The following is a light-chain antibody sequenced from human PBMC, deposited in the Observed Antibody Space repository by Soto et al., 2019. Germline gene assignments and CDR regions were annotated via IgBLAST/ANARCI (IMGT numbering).Light chain of an antibody. CDR3: SSYTTSNTPLYV. V-gene: IGLV2-14*01. Sequence: QSVLTQPASMSGSPGQSITISCTGTSSDTAGYNYVSWYQQHPGKAPKLMIYEVSNRPSGVSNRFSGSQSGNTASLTISGLQAEDETNYYCSSYTTSNTPLYVFGTGTKLTVL. CDR1: SSDTAGYNY. CDR2: EVS. J-gene: IGLJ1*01.